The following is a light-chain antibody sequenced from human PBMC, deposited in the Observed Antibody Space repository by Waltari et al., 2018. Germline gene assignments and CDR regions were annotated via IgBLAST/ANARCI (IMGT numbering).Light chain of an antibody. CDR2: GAS. J-gene: IGKJ1*01. V-gene: IGKV3-20*01. Sequence: DTATLSCRASQSVGGTLAWYQQKSGQAPRLLIYGASIRATGVPDRFSGSGSGTEFSLTISRLEPEDFAVYYCQHYVRLPVTFGQGTKVEIK. CDR1: QSVGGT. CDR3: QHYVRLPVT.